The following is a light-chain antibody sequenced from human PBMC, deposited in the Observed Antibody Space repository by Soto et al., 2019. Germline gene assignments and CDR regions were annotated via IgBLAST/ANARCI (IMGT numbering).Light chain of an antibody. CDR2: DAS. CDR3: QQRSNWPRT. J-gene: IGKJ1*01. V-gene: IGKV3-11*01. Sequence: EIVLTQSPGTLSLSPGERATLSCRASQSVSNNYLAWYQQKPGQAPRLLIYDASNRATGVPPRFSGTGSGTDFTLTISSLEPEDSAVYYCQQRSNWPRTFGQGTKVDIK. CDR1: QSVSNNY.